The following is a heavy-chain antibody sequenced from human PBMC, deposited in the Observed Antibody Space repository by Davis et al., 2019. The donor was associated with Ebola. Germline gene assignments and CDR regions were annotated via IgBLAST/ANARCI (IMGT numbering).Heavy chain of an antibody. CDR2: ISYDGSNK. CDR1: GFTFSSYG. J-gene: IGHJ6*02. Sequence: GGSLRLSCAASGFTFSSYGMHWVRQAPGKGLEWVAVISYDGSNKYYADSVKGRFTISRDNSKDTLYLQMNSLRAEDTAVYYCARDGGYCTNGVCPRDGMDVWGQGTTVTVSS. D-gene: IGHD2-8*01. CDR3: ARDGGYCTNGVCPRDGMDV. V-gene: IGHV3-30*03.